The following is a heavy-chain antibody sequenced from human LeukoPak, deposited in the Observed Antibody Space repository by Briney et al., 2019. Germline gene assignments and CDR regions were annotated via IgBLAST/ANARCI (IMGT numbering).Heavy chain of an antibody. CDR2: MNPNSGNT. D-gene: IGHD5-12*01. V-gene: IGHV1-8*01. CDR1: GYTFTTYD. Sequence: EASVKVSCKASGYTFTTYDINWVRQATGQGLEWMGWMNPNSGNTGYAQRFQGRVTMTRDTSISTAYMELNSLTSEDAAVYYCAKNVRDIGTFDYWGQGTLVTVSS. CDR3: AKNVRDIGTFDY. J-gene: IGHJ4*02.